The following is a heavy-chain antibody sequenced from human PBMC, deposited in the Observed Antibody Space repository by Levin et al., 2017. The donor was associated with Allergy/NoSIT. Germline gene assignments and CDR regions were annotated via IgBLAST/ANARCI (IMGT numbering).Heavy chain of an antibody. D-gene: IGHD6-19*01. Sequence: SETLSLTCAVYNGSFSDYYWSWIRQPPGRGLEWIGEINHRGTTIYNPSLKSRVSISADTSKNQFSLKMTSVTAADTAVYYCAGLSVWFDPWGQGTLVTVSS. V-gene: IGHV4-34*01. CDR3: AGLSVWFDP. CDR1: NGSFSDYY. CDR2: INHRGTT. J-gene: IGHJ5*02.